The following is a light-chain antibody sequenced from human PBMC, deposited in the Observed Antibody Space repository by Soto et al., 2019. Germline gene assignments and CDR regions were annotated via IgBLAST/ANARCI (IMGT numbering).Light chain of an antibody. J-gene: IGLJ1*01. CDR3: CSYTRSGTLI. CDR2: DVS. Sequence: QSVLTQPASVSGSPGQSITISCVGTSGDIGDYNYVSCYQQHPGKVPKVIIYDVSNRPSGVFYRFSGTKSGNTASLTVSGLQAEDEADYYCCSYTRSGTLIFGTGTKVTVL. V-gene: IGLV2-14*01. CDR1: SGDIGDYNY.